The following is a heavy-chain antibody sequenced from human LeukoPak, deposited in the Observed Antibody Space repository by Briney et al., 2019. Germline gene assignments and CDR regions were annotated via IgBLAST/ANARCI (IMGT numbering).Heavy chain of an antibody. CDR2: ISYDGSNK. V-gene: IGHV3-30*03. CDR3: ASFPPDYDYDSRHAFDI. J-gene: IGHJ3*02. CDR1: GFTFSSYG. Sequence: PGGSLRLSCAASGFTFSSYGMHWVRQAPGKGLEWVAVISYDGSNKYYADSVKGRFTISRDNSKNTLYLQMNSLRAEDTAVYYCASFPPDYDYDSRHAFDIWGQGTMVTVSS. D-gene: IGHD3-22*01.